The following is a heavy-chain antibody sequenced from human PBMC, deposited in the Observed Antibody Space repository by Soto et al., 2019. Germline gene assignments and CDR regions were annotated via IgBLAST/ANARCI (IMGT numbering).Heavy chain of an antibody. CDR3: AREEYSSGWYSDY. Sequence: SVKVSCKASGGTFSSYTISWVRQAPGQGLEWMGRIIPILGIANYAQKFQGRVTITADKSTSTAYMELSSLRSEDTAVYYCAREEYSSGWYSDYWGQGTLVTVSS. V-gene: IGHV1-69*04. CDR1: GGTFSSYT. CDR2: IIPILGIA. D-gene: IGHD6-19*01. J-gene: IGHJ4*02.